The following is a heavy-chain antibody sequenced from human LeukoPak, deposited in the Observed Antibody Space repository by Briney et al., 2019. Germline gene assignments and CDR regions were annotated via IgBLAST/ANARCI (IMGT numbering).Heavy chain of an antibody. D-gene: IGHD1-1*01. CDR1: GFTFSGYG. CDR2: IWHDGSNK. CDR3: ARDLDGAVAFDI. J-gene: IGHJ3*02. Sequence: PGGSLRLSCATSGFTFSGYGMHWVRQAPGKGLEWVAVIWHDGSNKYYADSVKGRFTISRDNSKNTLYLQMNSLRAEDTAVYYCARDLDGAVAFDIWGQGTMVTVSS. V-gene: IGHV3-33*01.